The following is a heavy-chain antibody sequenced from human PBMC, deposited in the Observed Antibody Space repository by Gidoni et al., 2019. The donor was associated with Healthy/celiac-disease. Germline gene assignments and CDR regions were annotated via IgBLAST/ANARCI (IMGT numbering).Heavy chain of an antibody. D-gene: IGHD7-27*01. CDR3: ARLAESVNWD. CDR2: IYYSGST. CDR1: GGSISSSSYY. J-gene: IGHJ4*02. Sequence: QPQLQESGPGLVKPSETLSFTCTVPGGSISSSSYYWGWTRQPPGKGLEWIGSIYYSGSTYYNPSLKSRVTISVDTSKNQFSLKLSSVTAADTAVYYCARLAESVNWDWGQGTLVTVSS. V-gene: IGHV4-39*01.